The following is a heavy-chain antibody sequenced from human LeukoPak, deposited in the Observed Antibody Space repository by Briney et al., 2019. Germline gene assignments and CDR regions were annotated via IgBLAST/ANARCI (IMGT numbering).Heavy chain of an antibody. J-gene: IGHJ3*02. CDR1: GFTFSSDW. V-gene: IGHV3-7*01. CDR3: AREGVYYDSSYDAFDI. D-gene: IGHD3-22*01. Sequence: GGSLRLSCAASGFTFSSDWMSWVRQAPGKGLGWVANIKQDGSEKYYVDSVKGRFTISRDNAKNSLYLQMNSLRAEDTAVYYCAREGVYYDSSYDAFDIWGQGTMVTVSS. CDR2: IKQDGSEK.